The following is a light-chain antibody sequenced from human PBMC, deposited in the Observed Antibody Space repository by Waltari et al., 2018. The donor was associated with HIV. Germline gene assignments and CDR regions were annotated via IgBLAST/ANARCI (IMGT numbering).Light chain of an antibody. CDR3: CSYVGNFTWV. J-gene: IGLJ3*02. CDR2: DVS. CDR1: NSDVGGYNW. V-gene: IGLV2-11*01. Sequence: QSALTQPRPVSGSPGQSVTISCTGTNSDVGGYNWLTWYQQHPGKAPKLMVYDVSKRPSGVPDRFSASKSDNTAYLTISGLQADDEGDYYCCSYVGNFTWVFGGGTILTVL.